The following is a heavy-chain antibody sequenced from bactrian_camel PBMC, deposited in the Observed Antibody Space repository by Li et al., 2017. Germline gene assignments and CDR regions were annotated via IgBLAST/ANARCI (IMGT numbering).Heavy chain of an antibody. D-gene: IGHD1*01. CDR3: AADSDFAAHFGL. Sequence: HVQLVESGGGLVQPGGSLRLSCAASGLTLSSYRTYWVRQAPGKGLEWVSIINRGGTTYYADSMKGRFTISRDNARNTLYLQMNSLKPEDTAVYYCAADSDFAAHFGLWGLGTQVTVS. J-gene: IGHJ6*01. CDR1: GLTLSSYR. V-gene: IGHV3S1*01. CDR2: IINRGGTT.